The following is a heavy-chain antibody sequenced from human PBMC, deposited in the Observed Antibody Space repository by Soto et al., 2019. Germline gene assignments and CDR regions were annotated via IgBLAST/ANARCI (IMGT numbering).Heavy chain of an antibody. D-gene: IGHD6-19*01. CDR2: IYYSGST. CDR3: ARQVGGWAPWYFDY. CDR1: GGSISSYY. V-gene: IGHV4-59*08. J-gene: IGHJ4*02. Sequence: SETLSLTCAVSGGSISSYYWSWIRQPPGKGLEWIGYIYYSGSTNYNPSLKSRVTISVDTSKNQFSLKLSSVTAADTAVYYCARQVGGWAPWYFDYWGQGTLVTVSS.